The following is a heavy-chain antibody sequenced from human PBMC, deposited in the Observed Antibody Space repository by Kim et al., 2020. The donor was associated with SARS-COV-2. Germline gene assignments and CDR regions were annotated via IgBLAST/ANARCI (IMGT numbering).Heavy chain of an antibody. V-gene: IGHV1-46*01. J-gene: IGHJ6*02. CDR2: INPSGGST. Sequence: ASVKVSCKASGYTFTSYYMHWVRQAPGQGLEWMGIINPSGGSTSYAQKFQGRVTMTRDTSTSTVYMGRSSLRSEDTAVYYCARDPDIVVVPAAHDYYGMDVWGQGTTVTVSS. CDR3: ARDPDIVVVPAAHDYYGMDV. D-gene: IGHD2-2*01. CDR1: GYTFTSYY.